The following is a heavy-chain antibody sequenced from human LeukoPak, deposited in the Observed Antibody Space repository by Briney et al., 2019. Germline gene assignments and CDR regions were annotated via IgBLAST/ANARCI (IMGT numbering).Heavy chain of an antibody. CDR3: ARDLYYYGMDV. CDR2: IYSGGST. CDR1: GFTVSSNY. Sequence: GGSLRLSCAASGFTVSSNYMSWVRQAPGKGLEWVSVIYSGGSTYYADSVKGRFTISRDNSKNTLYLQVNSLRAEDTAEYYCARDLYYYGMDVWGQGTTVTVSS. J-gene: IGHJ6*02. V-gene: IGHV3-53*01.